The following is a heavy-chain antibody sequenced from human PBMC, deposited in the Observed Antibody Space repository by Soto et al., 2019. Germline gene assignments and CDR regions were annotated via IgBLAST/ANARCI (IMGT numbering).Heavy chain of an antibody. CDR1: GYTFSTYG. CDR3: ARDLIAVRPGWFDP. CDR2: ISAYNGNT. Sequence: ASVKVSCKASGYTFSTYGISWVRQAPGQGLEWMGWISAYNGNTNYAQKFQGRVTMTTDTFTSTAYMELRSLRSDDTAVYYCARDLIAVRPGWFDPWGQGTLVTVSS. D-gene: IGHD6-6*01. J-gene: IGHJ5*02. V-gene: IGHV1-18*01.